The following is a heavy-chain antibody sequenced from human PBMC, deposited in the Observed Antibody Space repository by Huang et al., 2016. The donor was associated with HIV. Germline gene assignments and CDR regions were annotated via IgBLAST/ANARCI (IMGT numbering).Heavy chain of an antibody. Sequence: EVQLVESGGGLVQPGGSLRLSCAASGFTFSSYWMHWVRQAPGKGRGWVARINSDGGSSGYADSGKGRFTISRDNAKNTLYLQMNSLRAEDTAVYYCVRDPRIQSWLNYFDYWGQGTLVSVSS. CDR2: INSDGGSS. CDR3: VRDPRIQSWLNYFDY. CDR1: GFTFSSYW. D-gene: IGHD3-22*01. V-gene: IGHV3-74*01. J-gene: IGHJ4*02.